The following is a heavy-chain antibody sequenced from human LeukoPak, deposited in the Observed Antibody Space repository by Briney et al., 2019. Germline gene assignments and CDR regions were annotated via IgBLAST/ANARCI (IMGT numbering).Heavy chain of an antibody. V-gene: IGHV4-61*02. CDR1: GGSISSGSYY. CDR3: ARVAVAGTGVDY. J-gene: IGHJ4*02. D-gene: IGHD6-19*01. CDR2: IYTSGST. Sequence: SQTLSLTCTVSGGSISSGSYYWSWIRQPAGKGLEWIGRIYTSGSTNYNPSLKSRVTISVDTSKNQVSLKLSSVIAADTAVYYCARVAVAGTGVDYWGQGTLVTVSS.